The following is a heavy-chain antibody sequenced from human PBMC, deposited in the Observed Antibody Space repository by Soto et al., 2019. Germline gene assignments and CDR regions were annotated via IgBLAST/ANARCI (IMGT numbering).Heavy chain of an antibody. CDR2: ISTSGRTI. CDR1: GFTFSSYE. V-gene: IGHV3-48*03. CDR3: ARQPAHVYEASPKWFDP. J-gene: IGHJ5*02. Sequence: VESGGGLVQPGGSLRLSCTASGFTFSSYEMNWVRQAPGKGLEWISYISTSGRTIFDAGSVKGRFTISRDNTRNTLFLQMDSLRPEDTAVYYCARQPAHVYEASPKWFDPWGQGTLVIVSS. D-gene: IGHD3-16*01.